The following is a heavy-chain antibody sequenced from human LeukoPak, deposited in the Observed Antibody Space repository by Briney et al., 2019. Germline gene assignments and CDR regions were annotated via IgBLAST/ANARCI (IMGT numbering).Heavy chain of an antibody. CDR1: GGTFSSYA. V-gene: IGHV1-69*13. J-gene: IGHJ6*03. D-gene: IGHD2-2*01. CDR3: ARGMSVGYCSSTSCRTYYYYYMDV. Sequence: SVKVSCKASGGTFSSYAISWVRQAPGQGLEWRGGIIPIFGTANYAQKFQGRVTITADESTSTAYMELSSLRSEDTAVYYCARGMSVGYCSSTSCRTYYYYYMDVWGKGTTVTVSS. CDR2: IIPIFGTA.